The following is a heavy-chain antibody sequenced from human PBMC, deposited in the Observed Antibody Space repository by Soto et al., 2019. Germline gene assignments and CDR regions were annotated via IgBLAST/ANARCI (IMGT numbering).Heavy chain of an antibody. V-gene: IGHV3-11*06. CDR1: GFTFSDYY. D-gene: IGHD3-22*01. J-gene: IGHJ6*02. CDR2: ISSSISYT. Sequence: PGGSLRLSCAASGFTFSDYYMSWIRQAPGKGLEWVSYISSSISYTNYADSAKGRFTISRDNAKNSLSPQMNSLRAEDTVVYYGARVWLFPLQNYYYGMDVWGQGTTVTVSS. CDR3: ARVWLFPLQNYYYGMDV.